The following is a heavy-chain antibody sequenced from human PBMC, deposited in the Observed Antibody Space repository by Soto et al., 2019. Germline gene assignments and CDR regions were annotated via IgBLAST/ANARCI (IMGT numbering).Heavy chain of an antibody. CDR1: GGSISSSNW. V-gene: IGHV4-4*02. CDR3: ARAGTGGYRGYDVARTDGFDP. Sequence: QVQLQESGPGLVKPSGTLSLTCAVSGGSISSSNWWSWVRQPPGKGLEWIGEIYHSGSTNYNPSLKSRVTISVDESKNQFSLKLSSVTAADTAVYYWARAGTGGYRGYDVARTDGFDPGGQGTLVTVSS. D-gene: IGHD5-12*01. CDR2: IYHSGST. J-gene: IGHJ5*02.